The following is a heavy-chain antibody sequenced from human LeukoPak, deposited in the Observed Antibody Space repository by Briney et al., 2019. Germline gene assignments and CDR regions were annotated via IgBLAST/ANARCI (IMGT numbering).Heavy chain of an antibody. J-gene: IGHJ4*02. CDR2: INPSGGST. CDR1: GYTFISYY. V-gene: IGHV1-46*01. CDR3: ARGTKLKRWLQLLYYFDY. Sequence: ASVKVSCKASGYTFISYYMHWVRQAPGQGLEWMGIINPSGGSTTYAQKFQGRVTMTRNTSISTAYMELSSLRSEDTAVYYCARGTKLKRWLQLLYYFDYWGQGTLVTVSS. D-gene: IGHD5-24*01.